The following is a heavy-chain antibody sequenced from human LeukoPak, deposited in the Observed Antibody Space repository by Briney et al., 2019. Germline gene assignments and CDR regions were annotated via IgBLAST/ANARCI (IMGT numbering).Heavy chain of an antibody. V-gene: IGHV3-23*01. CDR1: GFTFSSYG. CDR2: ISGSGGST. CDR3: ANGELLWFGEPRFDY. D-gene: IGHD3-10*01. Sequence: GGTLRLSCAASGFTFSSYGMSWVRQAPGKGLEWVSAISGSGGSTYYADSVKGRFTISRGNSKNTLYLQMNSLRAEDTAVYYCANGELLWFGEPRFDYWGQGTLVTVSS. J-gene: IGHJ4*02.